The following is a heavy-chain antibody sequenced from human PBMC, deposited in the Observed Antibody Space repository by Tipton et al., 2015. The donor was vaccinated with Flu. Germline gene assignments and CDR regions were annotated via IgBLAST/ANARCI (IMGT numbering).Heavy chain of an antibody. Sequence: GSLRLSCTVSGDSIISTTYYWAWIRQPPGKGLEWIGSVYYTGNTYYNPSLQSRLTISIDASKSQFSLTVRSVTAADTAVYYCTQARYFYFDSWGQGKPVTVSS. CDR3: TQARYFYFDS. CDR2: VYYTGNT. V-gene: IGHV4-39*07. D-gene: IGHD3-10*01. J-gene: IGHJ4*02. CDR1: GDSIISTTYY.